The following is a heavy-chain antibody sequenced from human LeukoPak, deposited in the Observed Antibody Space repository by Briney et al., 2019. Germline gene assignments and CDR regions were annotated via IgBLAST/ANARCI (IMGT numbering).Heavy chain of an antibody. J-gene: IGHJ6*03. CDR1: RFTFSNYA. CDR2: ISGSRGST. D-gene: IGHD2-15*01. V-gene: IGHV3-23*01. Sequence: PGGSLRLSCAASRFTFSNYAMSWVRQAPGKGLEWVSTISGSRGSTYYADSVKGRFTISRDNSKNTLYLQMNSLRAEDTAIYYCAKNADRGAYCSGGSCYPYYYYYTDVWGEGTTVTISS. CDR3: AKNADRGAYCSGGSCYPYYYYYTDV.